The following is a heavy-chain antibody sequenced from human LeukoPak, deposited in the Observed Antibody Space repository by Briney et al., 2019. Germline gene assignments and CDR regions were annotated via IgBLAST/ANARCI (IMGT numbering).Heavy chain of an antibody. CDR3: AKDSMGFYYGSGTGY. Sequence: PGGSLRLSCAASGFTFSSYAMSWVRQAPGKGLEWVSAISGSGGSTYYADSVKGRFTISRDNSKNTLYLQMNSLRAEDTAVYYCAKDSMGFYYGSGTGYWGQGTLVTVSS. V-gene: IGHV3-23*01. J-gene: IGHJ4*02. D-gene: IGHD3-10*01. CDR2: ISGSGGST. CDR1: GFTFSSYA.